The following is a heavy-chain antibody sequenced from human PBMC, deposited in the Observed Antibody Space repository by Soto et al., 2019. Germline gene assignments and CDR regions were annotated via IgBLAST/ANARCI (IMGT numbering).Heavy chain of an antibody. CDR3: ARSPSSGWYYFDY. D-gene: IGHD6-19*01. CDR2: INSDGSTT. Sequence: PGGSLRLSCAASEFTFSNYWMYWVRQVPGKGLVWVSRINSDGSTTSYADSVKGRFTISRDNAKNTLYLQINSLRAEDTAVYYCARSPSSGWYYFDYWGQGALVTVSS. CDR1: EFTFSNYW. J-gene: IGHJ4*02. V-gene: IGHV3-74*01.